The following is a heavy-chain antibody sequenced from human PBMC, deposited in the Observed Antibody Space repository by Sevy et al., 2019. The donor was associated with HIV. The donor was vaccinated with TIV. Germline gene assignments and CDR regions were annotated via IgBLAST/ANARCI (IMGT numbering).Heavy chain of an antibody. D-gene: IGHD4-17*01. CDR1: GFTFTTYW. Sequence: GESLKISCKGSGFTFTTYWIGWVRQMPGKGLEWIGLIYPHDSDTRYSPSFQGQVTISVDKSISTAYLQWSTLKASDTAMYYCARHHASYGVTGYYYYYGLDVWGQGTTVTVSS. CDR2: IYPHDSDT. J-gene: IGHJ6*02. CDR3: ARHHASYGVTGYYYYYGLDV. V-gene: IGHV5-51*01.